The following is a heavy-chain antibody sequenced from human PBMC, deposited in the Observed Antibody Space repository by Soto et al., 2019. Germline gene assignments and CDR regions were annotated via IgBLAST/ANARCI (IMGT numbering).Heavy chain of an antibody. Sequence: GGSLRLSCAASGFTFSSYLMSWVRQAPGKGLEWVANIKPDGSEKYYVDSVKGRFTISRDNAKNSLYLQMNSLRAEDTAVYYCAATKGSGWYLYFDYWGQGTLVTVSS. CDR1: GFTFSSYL. D-gene: IGHD6-19*01. V-gene: IGHV3-7*03. J-gene: IGHJ4*02. CDR3: AATKGSGWYLYFDY. CDR2: IKPDGSEK.